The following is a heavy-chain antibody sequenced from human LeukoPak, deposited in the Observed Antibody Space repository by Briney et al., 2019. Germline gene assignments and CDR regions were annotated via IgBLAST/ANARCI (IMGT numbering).Heavy chain of an antibody. D-gene: IGHD2-2*01. CDR3: ASLLPAAGFPSDY. CDR2: ISSSGSTI. J-gene: IGHJ4*02. Sequence: GGSLRLSCAASGFTVSSNYMSWIRQAPGKGLEWVSYISSSGSTIYYADSVKGRFTISRDNAKNSLYLQMNSLRAEDTAVYYCASLLPAAGFPSDYWGQGTLVTVSS. V-gene: IGHV3-11*01. CDR1: GFTVSSNY.